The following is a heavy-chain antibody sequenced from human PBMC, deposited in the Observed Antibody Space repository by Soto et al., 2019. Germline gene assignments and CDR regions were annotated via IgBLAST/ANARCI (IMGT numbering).Heavy chain of an antibody. Sequence: QVQLEQSGAEVKRPGASLKVSCKASGYSFIDYFLHWVRQAPGQGLEWLGWINPNTGAKHFAQKLQGWVTMTRGTSFSTASLELSRLTSDDPAGYYCVRSPGDFRYGMDVWGQGTTVNVSS. V-gene: IGHV1-2*04. D-gene: IGHD2-21*02. CDR2: INPNTGAK. J-gene: IGHJ6*02. CDR1: GYSFIDYF. CDR3: VRSPGDFRYGMDV.